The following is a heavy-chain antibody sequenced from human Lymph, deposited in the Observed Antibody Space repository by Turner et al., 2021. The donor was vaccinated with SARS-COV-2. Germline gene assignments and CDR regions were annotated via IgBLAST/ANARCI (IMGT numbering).Heavy chain of an antibody. V-gene: IGHV1-69*10. CDR2: IIAMRGIA. J-gene: IGHJ3*02. CDR1: GGPFSTYV. Sequence: QVPLVQSGAEEKKPGSSVKFSCKASGGPFSTYVISGVRQAPGQGLEWMGGIIAMRGIANYAQKFQGRVTINADKSTSTAYMELSSLRSEDTAVYHCARRHSGNYDAFDIWGQGTMVTVSS. CDR3: ARRHSGNYDAFDI. D-gene: IGHD1-26*01.